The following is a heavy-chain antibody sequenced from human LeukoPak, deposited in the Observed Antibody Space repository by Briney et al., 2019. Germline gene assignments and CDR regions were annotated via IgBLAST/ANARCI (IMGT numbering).Heavy chain of an antibody. V-gene: IGHV1-46*01. CDR2: INTSGGSI. J-gene: IGHJ6*03. D-gene: IGHD3-9*01. Sequence: ASVKVSCKASGDTFSSYYMHWVRQAPGQGLEWMGIINTSGGSISYAHKVQGRVTMTRDMYTSTVYMELRSLRSDDTAVYYCARGGVLRYFDPNYYYYMDVWGKGTTVTISS. CDR3: ARGGVLRYFDPNYYYYMDV. CDR1: GDTFSSYY.